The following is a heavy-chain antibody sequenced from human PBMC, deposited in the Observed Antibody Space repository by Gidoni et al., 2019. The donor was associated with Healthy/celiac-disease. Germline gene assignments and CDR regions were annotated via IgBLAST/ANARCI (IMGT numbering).Heavy chain of an antibody. J-gene: IGHJ6*02. V-gene: IGHV4-34*01. CDR1: GGSFSGYY. CDR3: ARGRRVLRYFDWHYGMDV. CDR2: INHSGST. Sequence: QVQLQPWGAGLLQPSETLSLTCAVYGGSFSGYYWSWIRQPPGKGLEWIGEINHSGSTNYNPSLKSRVTISVDTSKNQFSLKLSSVTAADTAVYYCARGRRVLRYFDWHYGMDVWGQGTTVTVSS. D-gene: IGHD3-9*01.